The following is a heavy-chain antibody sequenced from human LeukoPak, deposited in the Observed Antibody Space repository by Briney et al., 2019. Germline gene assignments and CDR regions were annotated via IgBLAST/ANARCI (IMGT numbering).Heavy chain of an antibody. CDR2: INPNSGGT. V-gene: IGHV1-2*02. CDR3: ARTTRRDIWTGNYYYYYMDV. Sequence: ASVKVSCKASGYTFTGYYMHWVRQAPGQGLEWMGWINPNSGGTNYAQKFQGRVTMTRDTSISTAYMELSRLRSDDTAVYYCARTTRRDIWTGNYYYYYMDVWGKGTTVTISS. D-gene: IGHD3-9*01. CDR1: GYTFTGYY. J-gene: IGHJ6*03.